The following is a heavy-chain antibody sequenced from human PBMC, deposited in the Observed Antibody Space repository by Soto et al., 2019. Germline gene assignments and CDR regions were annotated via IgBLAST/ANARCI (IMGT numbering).Heavy chain of an antibody. D-gene: IGHD3-9*01. CDR2: IIPIFGTA. Sequence: SVKVSCKASGGTFSSYAISWVRQAPGQGLEWMGGIIPIFGTANYAQKFQGRVTITADESTSTAYMELSSLRSEDTAVYYCARGVRYFDWLFTPSNGFFDYWGQGTLVTVSS. CDR3: ARGVRYFDWLFTPSNGFFDY. V-gene: IGHV1-69*13. CDR1: GGTFSSYA. J-gene: IGHJ4*02.